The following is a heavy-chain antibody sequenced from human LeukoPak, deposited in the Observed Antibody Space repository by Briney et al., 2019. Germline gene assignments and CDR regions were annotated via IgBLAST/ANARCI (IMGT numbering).Heavy chain of an antibody. CDR2: VYSSGNT. V-gene: IGHV4-4*07. D-gene: IGHD6-19*01. Sequence: SETLSLTCTVSGGSISNYYWRWIRQPAGKGLEWIGRVYSSGNTNYNPSLKSRVAMSIDTSKKQFSLNLYSVTAADTAVYYCVTDSSGWYLYWGQGTLVTVSS. CDR1: GGSISNYY. J-gene: IGHJ4*02. CDR3: VTDSSGWYLY.